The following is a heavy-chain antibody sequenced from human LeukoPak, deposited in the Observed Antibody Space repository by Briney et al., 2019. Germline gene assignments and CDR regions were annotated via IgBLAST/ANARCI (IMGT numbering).Heavy chain of an antibody. CDR3: ASKRDGYNYLFDY. Sequence: SETLSLTCTVSGGSISSHYWSWIRQPPGKGLEWIGYIYYSGSTNYNPSLKSRVTISVDTSKNQFSLKLSSVTAADTAVYYCASKRDGYNYLFDYWGQGTLVTVSS. V-gene: IGHV4-59*11. D-gene: IGHD5-24*01. CDR2: IYYSGST. CDR1: GGSISSHY. J-gene: IGHJ4*02.